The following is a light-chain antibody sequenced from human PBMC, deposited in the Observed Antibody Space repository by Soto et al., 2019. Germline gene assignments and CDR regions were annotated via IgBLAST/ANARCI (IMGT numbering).Light chain of an antibody. CDR2: DAS. CDR1: QSVNSNY. J-gene: IGKJ1*01. CDR3: QQYGSSRT. Sequence: EILLTQSPGTLCLSPGERATLSCRASQSVNSNYLAWYQQRPGQAPRLLIFDASSRATAIPDRFSGSGSGTDFTLTINRLEPEDFAVYYCQQYGSSRTFGQGTKVDIK. V-gene: IGKV3-20*01.